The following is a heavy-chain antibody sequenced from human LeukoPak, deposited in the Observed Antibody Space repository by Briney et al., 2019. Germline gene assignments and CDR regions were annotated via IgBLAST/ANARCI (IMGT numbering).Heavy chain of an antibody. CDR3: ARRRYSGSRSAFDI. D-gene: IGHD1-26*01. J-gene: IGHJ3*02. V-gene: IGHV4-59*08. CDR1: GGSISSYY. Sequence: SETLSLTCTVAGGSISSYYWSWIRQPPGKGLEWIGYIYYSGSANYNPSLKSRVTISVDTSKNQFSLKQTSVTAADRTVYCCARRRYSGSRSAFDIWGAGTMLTLSS. CDR2: IYYSGSA.